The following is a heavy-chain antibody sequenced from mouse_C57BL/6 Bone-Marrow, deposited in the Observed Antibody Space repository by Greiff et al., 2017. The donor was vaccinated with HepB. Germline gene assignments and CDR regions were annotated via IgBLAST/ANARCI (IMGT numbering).Heavy chain of an antibody. CDR2: IHPNSGST. CDR3: ARWGMITWYFDV. Sequence: QVQLQQPGAELVKPGASVKLSCKASGYTFTSYWMHWVKQRPGQGLEWIGMIHPNSGSTNYNEKFKSKATLTVDKSSSTAYMHLSSLTSEDSAVYYCARWGMITWYFDVWGTGTTVTVSS. J-gene: IGHJ1*03. CDR1: GYTFTSYW. V-gene: IGHV1-64*01. D-gene: IGHD2-4*01.